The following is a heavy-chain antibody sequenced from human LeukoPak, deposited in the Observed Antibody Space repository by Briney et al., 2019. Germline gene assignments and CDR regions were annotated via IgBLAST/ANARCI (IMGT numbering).Heavy chain of an antibody. V-gene: IGHV3-9*01. J-gene: IGHJ4*02. CDR1: GFTFDDYA. CDR2: ISWNSGNI. CDR3: AKPAISSRGWYYDY. Sequence: GGSLRLSCEASGFTFDDYAMHWVRLAPGQGLEWVSGISWNSGNIGYADSVKGRFTISRDNAKNSLYLQMNSLRAEDTAVYYCAKPAISSRGWYYDYWGQGTLVTVSS. D-gene: IGHD6-19*01.